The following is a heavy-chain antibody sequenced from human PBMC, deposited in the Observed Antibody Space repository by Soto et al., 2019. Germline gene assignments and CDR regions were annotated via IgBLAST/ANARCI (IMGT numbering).Heavy chain of an antibody. CDR3: ESDTGAASFDF. V-gene: IGHV1-18*01. CDR2: INTSNDNK. Sequence: DSVKVSCKASGYTFTNYGISWVRQAPGEGLEWVGWINTSNDNKLYAQKLQGRLTLTTDTSTSTAYMDLTTLRSDETDVYFCESDTGAASFDFWAQESLVTVSS. D-gene: IGHD2-15*01. CDR1: GYTFTNYG. J-gene: IGHJ4*02.